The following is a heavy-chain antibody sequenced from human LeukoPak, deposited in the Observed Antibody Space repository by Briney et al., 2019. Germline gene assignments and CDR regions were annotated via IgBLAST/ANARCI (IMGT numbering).Heavy chain of an antibody. CDR3: ARDSVIRYYYDSSGYHWFDP. V-gene: IGHV1-18*01. CDR1: GYTFTSYG. CDR2: ISAYNGNT. Sequence: ASVKVSCKASGYTFTSYGISWVRQAPGQGLEWMGWISAYNGNTNYAQKLQGRVTMTTDTSTSTAYMELRSLRSDDTAVYYCARDSVIRYYYDSSGYHWFDPWGQATLVTVCS. D-gene: IGHD3-22*01. J-gene: IGHJ5*02.